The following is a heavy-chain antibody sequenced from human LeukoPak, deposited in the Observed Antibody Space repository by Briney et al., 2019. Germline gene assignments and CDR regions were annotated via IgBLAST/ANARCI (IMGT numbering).Heavy chain of an antibody. CDR3: ARDQGQLDYYDSSGGGY. CDR1: GFTFSSYE. D-gene: IGHD3-22*01. CDR2: ISSSGSTI. Sequence: GGSLRLSCAASGFTFSSYEMNWVRQAPGKGLEWVSYISSSGSTIYYADSVKGRFTISRDKAKNSLYLQMNSLRAEDTAVYYCARDQGQLDYYDSSGGGYWGQGTLVTVSS. V-gene: IGHV3-48*03. J-gene: IGHJ4*02.